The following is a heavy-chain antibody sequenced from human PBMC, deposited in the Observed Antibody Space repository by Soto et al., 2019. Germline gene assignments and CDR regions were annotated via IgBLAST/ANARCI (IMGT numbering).Heavy chain of an antibody. D-gene: IGHD3-10*01. CDR2: MNPNSGNT. Sequence: ASVKVSCKASGYTFTSYDINWVRQATGQGLEWMGWMNPNSGNTGYAQKFQGRVTITRDKSTSTAYMELSSLRSEDTAVYYCARVYGSGNGERNWLDPWGQGTLVTVSS. CDR1: GYTFTSYD. CDR3: ARVYGSGNGERNWLDP. J-gene: IGHJ5*02. V-gene: IGHV1-8*01.